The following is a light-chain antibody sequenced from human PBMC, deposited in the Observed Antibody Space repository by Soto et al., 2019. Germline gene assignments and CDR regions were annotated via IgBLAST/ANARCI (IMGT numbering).Light chain of an antibody. CDR3: CSYAGSSTFVI. J-gene: IGLJ2*01. V-gene: IGLV2-23*02. CDR1: SSDVGSYNF. Sequence: QSALTQPASVSGSPGQSITISCTGTSSDVGSYNFVSWYQQHPGKAPKLMIYEVSKRPSGVSNRFSGSKSGNTASLTISGLQAEDEADYYCCSYAGSSTFVIFGRGTKVTVL. CDR2: EVS.